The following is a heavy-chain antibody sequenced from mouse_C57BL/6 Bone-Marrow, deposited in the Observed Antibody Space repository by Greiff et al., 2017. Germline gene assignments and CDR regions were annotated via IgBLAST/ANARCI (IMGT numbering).Heavy chain of an antibody. J-gene: IGHJ4*01. CDR3: ARPYYYGTFMDY. D-gene: IGHD1-1*01. Sequence: VQLQQPGAELVKPGASVKLSCKASGYTFTSYWLHWVKQRPGQGLEWIGMIHPNSGSTNYNEKFKSKATLPVDKSSSTAYMQLSSLTSEDSAVYYCARPYYYGTFMDYWGQGTSVTVSS. CDR2: IHPNSGST. CDR1: GYTFTSYW. V-gene: IGHV1-64*01.